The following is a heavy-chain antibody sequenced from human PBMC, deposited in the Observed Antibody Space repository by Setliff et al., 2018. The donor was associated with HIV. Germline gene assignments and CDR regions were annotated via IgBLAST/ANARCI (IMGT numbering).Heavy chain of an antibody. J-gene: IGHJ5*02. CDR2: LFSSGST. CDR1: GDSISSYS. CDR3: ARRIDDSGSFPDKNWFDT. Sequence: TLSLTCTVSGDSISSYSWNWIRQSPGGGLEWIGFLFSSGSTKYNPSLQSRVTMSIDTSKNQFSLRLTSVTAADTAVYYCARRIDDSGSFPDKNWFDTWGQGSLVTVLL. V-gene: IGHV4-4*09. D-gene: IGHD3-10*01.